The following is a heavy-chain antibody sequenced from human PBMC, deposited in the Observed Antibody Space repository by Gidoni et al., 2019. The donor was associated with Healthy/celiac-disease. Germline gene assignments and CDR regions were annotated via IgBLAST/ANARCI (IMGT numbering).Heavy chain of an antibody. J-gene: IGHJ4*02. D-gene: IGHD5-12*01. Sequence: EVQPVASGGGLVKPGGSLRLSWAASGLPFSTYSMNWVRHAPGKGLELVLSISSSSSYIYYADSVKGRFTISRDNAKNALYLQMNSLRAEDTAVYYCARDQALEGYSGYGRGGYCGQGTLVTVSS. CDR3: ARDQALEGYSGYGRGGY. CDR2: ISSSSSYI. CDR1: GLPFSTYS. V-gene: IGHV3-21*01.